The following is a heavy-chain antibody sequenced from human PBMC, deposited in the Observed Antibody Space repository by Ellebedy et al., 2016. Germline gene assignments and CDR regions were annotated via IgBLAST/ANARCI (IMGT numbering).Heavy chain of an antibody. CDR3: VRGRYSSSFVDY. CDR1: GGSLSGYY. V-gene: IGHV4-34*01. D-gene: IGHD6-13*01. J-gene: IGHJ4*02. Sequence: SETLSLTCAVYGGSLSGYYWSWIRQPPGKGLEWIGEINHSRSSNYNPSLKSRVIISEDTSKNQFSLKVNSVTAADTAVYYCVRGRYSSSFVDYWGQGTLVTVSS. CDR2: INHSRSS.